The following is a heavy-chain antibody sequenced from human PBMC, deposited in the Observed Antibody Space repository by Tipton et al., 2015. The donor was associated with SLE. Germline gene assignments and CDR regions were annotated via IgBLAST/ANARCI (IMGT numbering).Heavy chain of an antibody. V-gene: IGHV3-20*04. J-gene: IGHJ3*01. CDR3: ARGVDYGTGSDF. Sequence: SLRLSCAASGFTFDAYGMSWVRQVPGKGLEWVSGTNWKGDSSSYADSVKGRFSISRDNAKNTLYLQMNSLRAEDTALYYCARGVDYGTGSDFWGQGTMVTVSS. CDR2: TNWKGDSS. D-gene: IGHD4/OR15-4a*01. CDR1: GFTFDAYG.